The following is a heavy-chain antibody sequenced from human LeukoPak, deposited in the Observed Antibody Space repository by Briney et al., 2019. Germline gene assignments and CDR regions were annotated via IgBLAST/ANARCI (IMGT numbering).Heavy chain of an antibody. CDR1: GGSNSSSSYY. CDR2: IYYSGST. Sequence: SETLSLTCTVSGGSNSSSSYYWGWIRQPPGKGLEWIGSIYYSGSTYYNPSLKSRVTISVDTSKNQFSLKLSSVTAADTAVYYCARHEPYQYYFDYWGQGTLVTVSS. V-gene: IGHV4-39*01. D-gene: IGHD1-14*01. CDR3: ARHEPYQYYFDY. J-gene: IGHJ4*02.